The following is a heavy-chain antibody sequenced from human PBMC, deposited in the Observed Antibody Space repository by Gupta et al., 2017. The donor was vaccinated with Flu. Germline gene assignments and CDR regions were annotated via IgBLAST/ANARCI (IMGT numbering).Heavy chain of an antibody. Sequence: EVQLVESGGGLVQRGGSMRISCAASGFTFSTSYLQWVRQAPGKGLVWVSRINADGSSTTYADSVKGRFTISRDNAKTTLYLQRNSLGADDTAVYYCATVTTGCWGQGTLVTVSS. V-gene: IGHV3-74*03. CDR1: GFTFSTSY. J-gene: IGHJ4*02. CDR2: INADGSST. CDR3: ATVTTGC. D-gene: IGHD4-17*01.